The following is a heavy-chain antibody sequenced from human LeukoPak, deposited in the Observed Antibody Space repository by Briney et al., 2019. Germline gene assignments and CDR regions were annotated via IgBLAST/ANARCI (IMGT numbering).Heavy chain of an antibody. V-gene: IGHV4-39*01. Sequence: SETLSLTCTVSAGSISSSSYYWGWIRQPPGKGLEWIGSIYYSGSTYYNPSLKSRVTISVDTSKNQFSLKLSSVTAADTAVYYCTRSVVVPAAPRLWGQGTLVTVSS. CDR1: AGSISSSSYY. D-gene: IGHD2-2*01. J-gene: IGHJ4*02. CDR3: TRSVVVPAAPRL. CDR2: IYYSGST.